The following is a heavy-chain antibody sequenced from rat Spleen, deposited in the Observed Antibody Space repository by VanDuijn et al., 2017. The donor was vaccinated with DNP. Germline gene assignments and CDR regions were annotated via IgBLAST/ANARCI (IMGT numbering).Heavy chain of an antibody. Sequence: EVRLVESGGGLVQPGRSLKLSCAASGFTFSNYGMAWVRQTPEKGLEWVATIGSTGANSYSRNSVEGRFSISRDNAKNTLYLQMDSLRSEDTATYYCARQGMYTTDWFAYWGQGTLVTVSS. CDR2: IGSTGANS. D-gene: IGHD1-6*01. V-gene: IGHV5S13*01. CDR3: ARQGMYTTDWFAY. J-gene: IGHJ3*01. CDR1: GFTFSNYG.